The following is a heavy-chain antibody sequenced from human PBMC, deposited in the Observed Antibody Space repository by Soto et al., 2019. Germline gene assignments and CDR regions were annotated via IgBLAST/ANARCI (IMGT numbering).Heavy chain of an antibody. Sequence: QLQLQESGPGLVKPSETLSLTCTVSGGSVSSSSYYWAWIRQPPGKGLEWIGTIYFGGSTYYNPSLKSRVTISVDSSKSQFSLKLSSVTAADTAVYYCASLLYYDSSGFYHYFDYWSQGTLVTVSS. D-gene: IGHD3-22*01. CDR2: IYFGGST. J-gene: IGHJ4*02. CDR1: GGSVSSSSYY. V-gene: IGHV4-39*01. CDR3: ASLLYYDSSGFYHYFDY.